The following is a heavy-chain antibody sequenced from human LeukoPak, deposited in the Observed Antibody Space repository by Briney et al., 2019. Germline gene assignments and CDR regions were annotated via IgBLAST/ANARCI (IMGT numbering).Heavy chain of an antibody. CDR1: GFTFGDHA. V-gene: IGHV3-49*04. CDR2: IRSKTYDGTT. Sequence: GRSLRLSCSASGFTFGDHAMGWVRQAPGKGLEWVGFIRSKTYDGTTVYAASVKGRFTISRDDSKSIAYLQMNSLKTEDTAVYYCSRFVPDHDYWGQGTLVTVSS. J-gene: IGHJ4*02. CDR3: SRFVPDHDY.